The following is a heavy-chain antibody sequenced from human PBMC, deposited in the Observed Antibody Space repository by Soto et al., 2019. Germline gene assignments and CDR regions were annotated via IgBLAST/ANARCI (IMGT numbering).Heavy chain of an antibody. CDR2: IYPGDSDT. Sequence: GESLKISCKGSGYSFTSYWIGWVRQMPGKGLEWMGIIYPGDSDTRYSPSFQGQVTISADKSISTAYLQWSSLKASDTAMYYCARQNAGYSSGLDFDYWGQGTLVTVSS. J-gene: IGHJ4*02. CDR1: GYSFTSYW. V-gene: IGHV5-51*01. CDR3: ARQNAGYSSGLDFDY. D-gene: IGHD6-19*01.